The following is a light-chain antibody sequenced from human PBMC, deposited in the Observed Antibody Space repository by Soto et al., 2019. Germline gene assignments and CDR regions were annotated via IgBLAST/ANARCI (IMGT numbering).Light chain of an antibody. CDR1: QSVLYSSNNKNY. CDR3: QQYESTPPT. Sequence: DIVMTQSPDSLAVSLGERATINCKSSQSVLYSSNNKNYLAWYQQRPVQPPKLLIYWASTRESGVPDRFSGSGSGTDFTLTITSLQSEDVAVYYGQQYESTPPTFGQGTKVEIK. CDR2: WAS. V-gene: IGKV4-1*01. J-gene: IGKJ2*01.